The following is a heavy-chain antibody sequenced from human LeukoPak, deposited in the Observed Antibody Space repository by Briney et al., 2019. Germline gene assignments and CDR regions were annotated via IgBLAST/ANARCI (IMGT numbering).Heavy chain of an antibody. CDR1: GFTFSSYV. D-gene: IGHD6-13*01. CDR2: ISGSGDNT. V-gene: IGHV3-23*01. Sequence: GGSLRLSCAASGFTFSSYVMSWVRQAPGKGLAWVSTISGSGDNTNYADSVKGRFTISRDTSKNTLSLQMNSLRAEDTAVYYCAREGLGAAAGTFDYWGQGTLVTVSS. J-gene: IGHJ4*02. CDR3: AREGLGAAAGTFDY.